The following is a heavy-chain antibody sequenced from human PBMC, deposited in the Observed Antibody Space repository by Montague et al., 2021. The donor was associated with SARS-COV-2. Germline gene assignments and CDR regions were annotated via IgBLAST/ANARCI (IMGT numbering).Heavy chain of an antibody. CDR2: ISSSGKSI. CDR3: AKEMGSGYYCFDY. J-gene: IGHJ4*02. Sequence: SLRLSCAASGFTFSNYAMNWVRQAPGRGLEWVSFISSSGKSISYADSVKGRFSISRDNAKNSLYLQLNSLRAEDTAFYYCAKEMGSGYYCFDYWGQGSLVTVSS. V-gene: IGHV3-21*06. CDR1: GFTFSNYA. D-gene: IGHD3-3*01.